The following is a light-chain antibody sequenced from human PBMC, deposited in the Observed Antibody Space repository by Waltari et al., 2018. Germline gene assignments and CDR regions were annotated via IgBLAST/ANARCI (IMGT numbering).Light chain of an antibody. CDR2: DVN. V-gene: IGLV2-11*01. CDR1: SSDIGSNNS. Sequence: QSALPQPRSVSGSPGHSITISCTVTSSDIGSNNSVPWYQHHPGKAPKLIIYDVNKRPSGVPDRFSGSRSGYTASLTISGLQTADEADFYCCAYVGTSALYVFGTGTKVTVL. CDR3: CAYVGTSALYV. J-gene: IGLJ1*01.